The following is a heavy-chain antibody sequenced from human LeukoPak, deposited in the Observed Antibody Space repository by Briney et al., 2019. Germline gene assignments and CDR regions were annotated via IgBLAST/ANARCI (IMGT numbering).Heavy chain of an antibody. CDR1: GYTFTSYD. J-gene: IGHJ5*02. CDR3: ARKGGSSWYRDWFDP. Sequence: ASVKVSCKASGYTFTSYDINWVRQATGQGLEWMGWMNPNSGNTGYAQKFQGRVTMTRNTSISTAYMELSSLRSEDTAVYYCARKGGSSWYRDWFDPWGQGTPVTVSS. D-gene: IGHD6-13*01. CDR2: MNPNSGNT. V-gene: IGHV1-8*01.